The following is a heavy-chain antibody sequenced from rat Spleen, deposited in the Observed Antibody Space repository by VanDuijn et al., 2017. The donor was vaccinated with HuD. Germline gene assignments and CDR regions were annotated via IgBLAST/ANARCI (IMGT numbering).Heavy chain of an antibody. V-gene: IGHV5-22*01. Sequence: EVQLVESGGGLVQPGRSMKLSCAALGFTFSNYYMAWVRQAPKKGLEWVASINYEGSSTYYRDSVKGRFTISRDYAKSTLYLQMDSLRSEDTATYYCARSGSSTYFDYWGQGVMVTVSS. D-gene: IGHD4-3*01. J-gene: IGHJ2*01. CDR1: GFTFSNYY. CDR3: ARSGSSTYFDY. CDR2: INYEGSST.